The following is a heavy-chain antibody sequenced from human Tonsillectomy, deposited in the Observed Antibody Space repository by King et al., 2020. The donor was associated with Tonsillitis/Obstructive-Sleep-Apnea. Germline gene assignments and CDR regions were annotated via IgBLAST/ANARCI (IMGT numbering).Heavy chain of an antibody. J-gene: IGHJ3*02. D-gene: IGHD6-19*01. CDR2: ISGDGGST. CDR1: GFTFDDDA. Sequence: QLVQSGGGVVQPGGSLRLSCAASGFTFDDDAMHRVRQAPGKGLEWVSLISGDGGSTYYADSVKGRFTISRDNSKNSLYLQMNSLRAEDTALYYCAKDFGGWDYDAFDIWGQGTMVTVSS. V-gene: IGHV3-43*02. CDR3: AKDFGGWDYDAFDI.